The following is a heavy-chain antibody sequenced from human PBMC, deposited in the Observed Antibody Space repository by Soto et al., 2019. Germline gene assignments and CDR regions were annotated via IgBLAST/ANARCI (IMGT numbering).Heavy chain of an antibody. V-gene: IGHV3-30*18. D-gene: IGHD6-19*01. J-gene: IGHJ4*02. CDR3: AKGGRQWLVTSDFNY. CDR2: VSHDGRNT. CDR1: GFTFSDYA. Sequence: VQLVESGGGVVQPGRSLRLSCAASGFTFSDYAMHWVRQAPGKGLEWVAVVSHDGRNTHYADSVKGRFTVSRDISKNPVSLEMTSLRAEDTAVYYCAKGGRQWLVTSDFNYWGQGALVTVSS.